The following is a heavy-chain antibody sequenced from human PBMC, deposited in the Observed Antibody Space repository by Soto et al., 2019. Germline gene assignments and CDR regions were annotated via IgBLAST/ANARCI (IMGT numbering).Heavy chain of an antibody. J-gene: IGHJ4*02. CDR3: ARDYDSSGYYFDY. Sequence: GESLKISCKGSGYSFTTYWIGWVRQMPGKGLEWMGIIYPGDSDTRYSPSFQGQVTISADKSISTAYLQWISLKASDTAMYYCARDYDSSGYYFDYWGQGTLVTVSS. D-gene: IGHD3-22*01. CDR2: IYPGDSDT. V-gene: IGHV5-51*01. CDR1: GYSFTTYW.